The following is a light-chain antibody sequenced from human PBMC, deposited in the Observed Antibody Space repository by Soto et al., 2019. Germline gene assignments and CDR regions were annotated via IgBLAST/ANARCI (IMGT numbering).Light chain of an antibody. CDR2: DAS. V-gene: IGKV1-5*01. J-gene: IGKJ2*01. CDR3: QEYKSAT. CDR1: QSISDW. Sequence: DIQMTQSPSTLSASVGDRVTITCRASQSISDWLAWYHQKPGKAPNLLIYDASTLQSGVPSRFSGSGSGAEFTLTISSLQPDDFATYYCQEYKSATFGQGTKLEIE.